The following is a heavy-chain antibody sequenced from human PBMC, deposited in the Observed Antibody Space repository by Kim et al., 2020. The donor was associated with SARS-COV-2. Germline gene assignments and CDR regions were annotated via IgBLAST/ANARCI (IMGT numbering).Heavy chain of an antibody. CDR1: GGSISSYY. D-gene: IGHD6-13*01. CDR2: IYYSGST. V-gene: IGHV4-59*01. J-gene: IGHJ4*02. Sequence: SETLSLTCTVSGGSISSYYWSWIRQPPGKGLEWIGYIYYSGSTNYNPSLKSRVTISVDTSKNQFSLKLSSVTAADTAVYYCARAGIAAAAGDYWGQGTLVTVSS. CDR3: ARAGIAAAAGDY.